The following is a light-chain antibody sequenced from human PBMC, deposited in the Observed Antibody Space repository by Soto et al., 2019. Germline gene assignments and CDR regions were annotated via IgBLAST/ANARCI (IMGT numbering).Light chain of an antibody. CDR2: GAS. CDR1: QSISNN. Sequence: IVMTQSPATLSLSPGEKATLSCRASQSISNNFAWFQQKPGQVPRLLIYGASTRATDIPARFSGSGSGADFTLTISSLQSEDFAVYYCQQYTNWPPITFGQGTRLEIK. V-gene: IGKV3-15*01. CDR3: QQYTNWPPIT. J-gene: IGKJ5*01.